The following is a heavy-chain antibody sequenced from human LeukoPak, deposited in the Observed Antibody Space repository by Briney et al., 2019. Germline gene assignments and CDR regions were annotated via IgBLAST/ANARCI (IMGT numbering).Heavy chain of an antibody. CDR2: IQPDGSEQ. J-gene: IGHJ4*02. Sequence: GGSLRLSCAASGFTFSSKWMSWVRQAPGKGLEWVGNIQPDGSEQYPVDSVKGRFTISRDNARNSLFLQMNSLRVEDTAVYYCARQYISGQWYFDYWGQGTLVTVSS. CDR1: GFTFSSKW. CDR3: ARQYISGQWYFDY. D-gene: IGHD5-18*01. V-gene: IGHV3-7*01.